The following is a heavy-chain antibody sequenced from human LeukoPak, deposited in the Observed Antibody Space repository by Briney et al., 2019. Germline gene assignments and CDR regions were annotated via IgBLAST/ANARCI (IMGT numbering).Heavy chain of an antibody. Sequence: GGSLILSCSASGFAFSTYAMHWVRQAPGKGLEWVAVISYDGSYKDYGDPVKGRFTLSRDNSKSTVFLEMSSLRAEDTAVYHCARARLQWEVRYPRFDSWGQGTLVTVSS. CDR2: ISYDGSYK. D-gene: IGHD1-26*01. V-gene: IGHV3-30*03. CDR1: GFAFSTYA. CDR3: ARARLQWEVRYPRFDS. J-gene: IGHJ4*02.